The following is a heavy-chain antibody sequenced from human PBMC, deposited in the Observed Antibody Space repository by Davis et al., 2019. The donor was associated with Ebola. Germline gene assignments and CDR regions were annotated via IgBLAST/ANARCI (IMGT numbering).Heavy chain of an antibody. CDR2: ISSNGGST. CDR3: ARGRIFRVKGCSSTSCPGYMDV. D-gene: IGHD2-2*01. V-gene: IGHV3-64*01. Sequence: GESLKISCAASGFTFSSYAMHWVRQAPGKGLEYVSAISSNGGSTYYANSVKGRFTISRDNSKNTLYLQMGSLRAEDMAVYYCARGRIFRVKGCSSTSCPGYMDVWGKGTTVTVSS. J-gene: IGHJ6*03. CDR1: GFTFSSYA.